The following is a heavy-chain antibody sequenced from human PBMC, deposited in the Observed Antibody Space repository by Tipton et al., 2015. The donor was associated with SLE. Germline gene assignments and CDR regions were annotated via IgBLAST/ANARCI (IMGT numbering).Heavy chain of an antibody. CDR2: ISYGGTT. J-gene: IGHJ4*02. CDR1: GGSISSDDYY. Sequence: TLSLTCTVSGGSISSDDYYWTWIRQYPGKGLEWVGHISYGGTTKYNPSLRGRVTISVDTSKNQFSLRLSSLTAADTAVFYCARGGVGGYDYFDFWGQGTLVTVSS. V-gene: IGHV4-31*03. CDR3: ARGGVGGYDYFDF. D-gene: IGHD5-12*01.